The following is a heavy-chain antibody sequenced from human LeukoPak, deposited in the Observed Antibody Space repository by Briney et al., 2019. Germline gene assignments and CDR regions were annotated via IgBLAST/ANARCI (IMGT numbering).Heavy chain of an antibody. J-gene: IGHJ5*02. CDR1: GFTFSIHG. V-gene: IGHV3-23*01. CDR2: ISPGADIT. CDR3: AKDCGWLHSCS. D-gene: IGHD5-24*01. Sequence: GGSLRLSCAASGFTFSIHGMNWVRQAPGKGLEWVSGISPGADITYYAESVKGRFTISRDNSKNTLYLQINTLRAEDTAIYYCAKDCGWLHSCSWGQGTLVTVSS.